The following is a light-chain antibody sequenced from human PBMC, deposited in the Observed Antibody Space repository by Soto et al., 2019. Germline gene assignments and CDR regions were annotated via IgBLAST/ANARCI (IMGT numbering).Light chain of an antibody. V-gene: IGLV2-14*01. CDR1: SSDVGGYNY. CDR2: EVN. Sequence: QSALTQPASVSGSPGQSITISCTGTSSDVGGYNYVSWYQQHPGKAPKLMIYEVNIRPSGVSNLFSGSKSGSTASLTISVLQVEDAADYYCRSYTSSNTVIFGGGTQLTVL. CDR3: RSYTSSNTVI. J-gene: IGLJ7*01.